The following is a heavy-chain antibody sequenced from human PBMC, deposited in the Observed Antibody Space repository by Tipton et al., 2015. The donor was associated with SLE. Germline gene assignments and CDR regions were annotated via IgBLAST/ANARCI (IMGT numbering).Heavy chain of an antibody. Sequence: SLRLSCAASGFTFSSFTMYWVRQAPGKGLEWVTVISYDGSNKYYADSVKGRFTISRDNSKNTLYLQMNSLRAEDTAVYYCARVYWKYVDGSAVDYWGQGTLVTVSS. D-gene: IGHD3-22*01. J-gene: IGHJ4*02. V-gene: IGHV3-30-3*01. CDR3: ARVYWKYVDGSAVDY. CDR2: ISYDGSNK. CDR1: GFTFSSFT.